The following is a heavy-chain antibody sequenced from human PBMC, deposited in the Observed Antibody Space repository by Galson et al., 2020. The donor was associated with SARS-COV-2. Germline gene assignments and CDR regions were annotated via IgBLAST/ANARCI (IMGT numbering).Heavy chain of an antibody. CDR1: GGPISSGDCS. D-gene: IGHD3-22*01. V-gene: IGHV4-30-4*01. J-gene: IGHJ4*02. Sequence: SETLSLTCTASGGPISSGDCSWSWIRQPPGKGLEWIGFIFYSGSTYYNPSLKSRITISVDTSKNQFSLKLSSVTVADTAVYYCARKFYYDSTKTHFYYWGQGTLVTVSS. CDR3: ARKFYYDSTKTHFYY. CDR2: IFYSGST.